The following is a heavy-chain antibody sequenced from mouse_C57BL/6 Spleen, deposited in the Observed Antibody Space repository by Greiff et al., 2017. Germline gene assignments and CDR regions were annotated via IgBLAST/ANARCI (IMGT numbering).Heavy chain of an antibody. CDR2: ISYDGSN. J-gene: IGHJ2*01. D-gene: IGHD4-1*01. CDR3: ARRVGRDYFDY. Sequence: VQLKESGPGLVKPSQSLSLTCSVTGYSITSGYYWNWIRQFPGTKLEWMGYISYDGSNNYNPSLKNRISITRDTSKNQFFLKLNSVTTEDTATYYCARRVGRDYFDYWGQGTTLTVSA. V-gene: IGHV3-6*01. CDR1: GYSITSGYY.